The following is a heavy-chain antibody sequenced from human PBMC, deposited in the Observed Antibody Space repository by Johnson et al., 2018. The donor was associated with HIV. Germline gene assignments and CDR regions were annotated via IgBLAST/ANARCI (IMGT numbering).Heavy chain of an antibody. V-gene: IGHV3-23*04. D-gene: IGHD1-26*01. CDR1: GFTFSSYA. Sequence: VQLVESGGGLVQPGGSLRLSCAASGFTFSSYAVSWVRQAPGKGLEWVSGASGSGGTPYYADSVKGRFTISRDTSKNTLYLQMNSLRPEDTAVYYCASDGWELLGVAAFDVWGQGTLVTVSS. J-gene: IGHJ3*01. CDR2: ASGSGGTP. CDR3: ASDGWELLGVAAFDV.